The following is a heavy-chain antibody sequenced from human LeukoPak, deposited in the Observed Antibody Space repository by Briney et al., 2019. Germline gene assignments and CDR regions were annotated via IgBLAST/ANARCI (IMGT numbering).Heavy chain of an antibody. CDR3: AREPPYSNTWTDFDY. D-gene: IGHD6-13*01. J-gene: IGHJ4*02. CDR2: ISGSGGNT. CDR1: GFTFTSYG. V-gene: IGHV3-23*01. Sequence: GGSLRLSCAASGFTFTSYGMSWVRQAPGKGLEWVSGISGSGGNTYYADSVKGRFTISRDNSKNTLYLQMNSLRAEDTAVYYCAREPPYSNTWTDFDYWGQGTLVAVSS.